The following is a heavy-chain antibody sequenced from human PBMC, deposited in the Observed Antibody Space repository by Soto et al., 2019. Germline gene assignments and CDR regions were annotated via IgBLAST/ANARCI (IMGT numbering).Heavy chain of an antibody. J-gene: IGHJ5*02. CDR3: AKGSVRWFGELYGWFDP. CDR2: ISGSGGST. Sequence: EVQLLESGGGLVQPGGSLRLSCAASGFTFSSYAMSWVRQAPGKGLEWVSAISGSGGSTYYEDSVKGRFTISRDNSKNTRYLQMNSLRAEDTAVYYCAKGSVRWFGELYGWFDPWGQGTLVTVSS. V-gene: IGHV3-23*01. D-gene: IGHD3-10*01. CDR1: GFTFSSYA.